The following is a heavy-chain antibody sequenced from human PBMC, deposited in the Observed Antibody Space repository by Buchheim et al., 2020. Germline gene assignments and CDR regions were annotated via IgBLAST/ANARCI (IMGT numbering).Heavy chain of an antibody. CDR2: VSTSGSTI. Sequence: EVQLVESGGGLVQPGGSLRLSCGASGFTFSNHEMNWVRQAPGKGLEWVSYVSTSGSTIYYAVSVKCRFTFPRDNAKNSPHLQMNSLRAEDTAVYYCAREEAYYYGLWGQGTL. D-gene: IGHD3-10*01. V-gene: IGHV3-48*03. CDR1: GFTFSNHE. CDR3: AREEAYYYGL. J-gene: IGHJ4*02.